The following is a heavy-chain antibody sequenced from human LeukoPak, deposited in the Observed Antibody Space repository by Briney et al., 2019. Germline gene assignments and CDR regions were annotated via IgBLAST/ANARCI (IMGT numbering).Heavy chain of an antibody. V-gene: IGHV4-59*08. Sequence: SETLSLTCTVSGGSMSSYYWNWIRQPPGKGLEWIGYINYSGNTNYNPSLKRRVTISIDTSKNQFSLKLSSVTAADTAVYYCARYWWSGAAPGSWFDPWGQGTLVTVSS. CDR2: INYSGNT. CDR3: ARYWWSGAAPGSWFDP. J-gene: IGHJ5*02. D-gene: IGHD2-15*01. CDR1: GGSMSSYY.